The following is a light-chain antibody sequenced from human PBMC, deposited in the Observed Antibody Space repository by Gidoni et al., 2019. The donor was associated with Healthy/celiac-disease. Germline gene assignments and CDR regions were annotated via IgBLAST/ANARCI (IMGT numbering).Light chain of an antibody. CDR2: GAS. CDR3: QQYGSSPQT. V-gene: IGKV3-20*01. CDR1: QSVSSSY. J-gene: IGKJ4*01. Sequence: IVLTQSPGTLSLSPGERATLYCRASQSVSSSYLAWYQQKPGQAPRLLIYGASSRSTGIPDRFSASGSGTDFTLTISRLEPEDFAVYYFQQYGSSPQTFXGXTKVEIK.